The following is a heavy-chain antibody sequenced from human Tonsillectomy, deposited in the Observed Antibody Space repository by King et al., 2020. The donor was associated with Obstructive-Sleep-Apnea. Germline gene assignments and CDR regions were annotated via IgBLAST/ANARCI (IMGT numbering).Heavy chain of an antibody. Sequence: VQLVESGGGLVQPGGSLRLSGAASGFTFSSYWMSWVRQAPGKGLEGVANIKEEGSEKYHVDSVKGRLTISRDNAKNSLYLQMNSLRAEDTAVYYCATNSAWCHGYWGQGTLVTVSS. V-gene: IGHV3-7*03. CDR3: ATNSAWCHGY. J-gene: IGHJ4*02. CDR2: IKEEGSEK. D-gene: IGHD6-19*01. CDR1: GFTFSSYW.